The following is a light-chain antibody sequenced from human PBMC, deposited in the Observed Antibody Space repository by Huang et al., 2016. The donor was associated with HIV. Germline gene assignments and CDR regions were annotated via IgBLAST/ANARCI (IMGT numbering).Light chain of an antibody. CDR2: DAS. Sequence: IVLTQSPATLSLSPGERATLSCRASQGVSNYLAWYQQKPGQAPRLLIDDASTRATGIPARFSGSGSGTDFTLTISSLEPEDFAVYYCQQRSDWPLTFGGGTTVEI. CDR1: QGVSNY. V-gene: IGKV3-11*01. J-gene: IGKJ4*01. CDR3: QQRSDWPLT.